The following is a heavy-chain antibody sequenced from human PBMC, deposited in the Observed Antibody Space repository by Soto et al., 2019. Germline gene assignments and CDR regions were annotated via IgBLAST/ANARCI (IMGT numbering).Heavy chain of an antibody. CDR2: IKQDGSEK. Sequence: EVQLVESGGGLVQPGGSLRLSCAASGFSFSSYWMSWVRQAPGKGLEWVANIKQDGSEKNSVDSVKGRFTISRDNARNSLYLQMNNLRAEDTAVYYCVREGGRSGGSCWGQGTLVTVS. CDR3: VREGGRSGGSC. D-gene: IGHD2-15*01. V-gene: IGHV3-7*03. CDR1: GFSFSSYW. J-gene: IGHJ4*02.